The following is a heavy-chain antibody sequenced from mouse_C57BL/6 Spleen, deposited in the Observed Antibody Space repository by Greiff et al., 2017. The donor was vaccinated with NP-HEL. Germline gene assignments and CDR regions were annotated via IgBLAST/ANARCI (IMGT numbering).Heavy chain of an antibody. D-gene: IGHD2-5*01. CDR3: ARYKGYSNGFAY. Sequence: EVKLMESGGGLVQPGGSLSLSCAASGFTFTDYYMSWVRQPPGKALEWLGFIRNKANGYTTEYSASVKGRFTISRDNSQSILYLQMNALRAEDSATYYCARYKGYSNGFAYWGQGTLVTVSA. CDR2: IRNKANGYTT. J-gene: IGHJ3*01. V-gene: IGHV7-3*01. CDR1: GFTFTDYY.